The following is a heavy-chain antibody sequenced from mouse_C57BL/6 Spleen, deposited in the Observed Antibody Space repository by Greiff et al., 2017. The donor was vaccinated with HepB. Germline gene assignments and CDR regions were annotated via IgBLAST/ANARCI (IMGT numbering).Heavy chain of an antibody. V-gene: IGHV3-6*01. CDR1: GYSITSGYY. CDR2: ISYDGSN. CDR3: ARGGPMVTTDWYFDV. J-gene: IGHJ1*03. Sequence: EVQLQESGPGLVKPSQSLSLTCSVTGYSITSGYYWNWIRQFPGNKLEWMGYISYDGSNNYNPSLKNRISITRDTSKNQFFLNLNSVTTEDTATYYCARGGPMVTTDWYFDVWGTGTTVTVSS. D-gene: IGHD2-2*01.